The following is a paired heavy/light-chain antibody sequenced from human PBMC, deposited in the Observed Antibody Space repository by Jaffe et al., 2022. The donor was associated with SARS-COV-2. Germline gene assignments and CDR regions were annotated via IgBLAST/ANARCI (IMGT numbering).Light chain of an antibody. CDR3: QAWDSSIL. J-gene: IGLJ2*01. V-gene: IGLV3-1*01. CDR1: KLGDKY. Sequence: SYELTQPPSVSVSPGQTASITCSGDKLGDKYACWYQQKPGQSPVLVIYQDSKRPSGIPERFSGSNSGNTATLTISGTQAMDEADYYCQAWDSSILFGGGTKLTVL. CDR2: QDS.
Heavy chain of an antibody. D-gene: IGHD3-22*01. Sequence: EVQLVESGGGLVQPGGSLRLSCAASGFTFSSYAMHWVRQAPGKGLEYVSAISSNGGSTYYANSVKGRFTISRDNSKNTLYLQMGSLRAEDMAVYYCARVRYYYDSSGYYGLDYWGQGTLVTVSS. J-gene: IGHJ4*02. CDR2: ISSNGGST. CDR3: ARVRYYYDSSGYYGLDY. CDR1: GFTFSSYA. V-gene: IGHV3-64*01.